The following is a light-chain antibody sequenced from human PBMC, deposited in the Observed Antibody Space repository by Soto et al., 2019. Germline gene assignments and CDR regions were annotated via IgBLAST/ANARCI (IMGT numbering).Light chain of an antibody. CDR3: QSYDTSLTPYV. CDR2: VNS. Sequence: QSALTQPPSVSGAPGQRVTISCTESSSNIGAGYDVHWYQQLPGTAPKLLIYVNSNRPSGVPDRFSGSKSGTSASLAITGLQAEDEADYYCQSYDTSLTPYVFGTGTQLTVL. CDR1: SSNIGAGYD. J-gene: IGLJ1*01. V-gene: IGLV1-40*01.